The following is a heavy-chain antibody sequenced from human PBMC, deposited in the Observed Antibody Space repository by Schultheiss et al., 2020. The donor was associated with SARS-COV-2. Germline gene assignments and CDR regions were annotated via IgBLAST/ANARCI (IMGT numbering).Heavy chain of an antibody. CDR2: IYYSGST. CDR1: GGSISSGGYY. Sequence: SQTLSLTCTVSGGSISSGGYYWGWIRQPPGKGLEWIGSIYYSGSTYYNPSLKSRVTISVDTSKNQFSLKLSSVTAADTAVYYCARRGEMGATVGFDPWGQGTLVTVSS. D-gene: IGHD1-26*01. CDR3: ARRGEMGATVGFDP. J-gene: IGHJ5*02. V-gene: IGHV4-39*01.